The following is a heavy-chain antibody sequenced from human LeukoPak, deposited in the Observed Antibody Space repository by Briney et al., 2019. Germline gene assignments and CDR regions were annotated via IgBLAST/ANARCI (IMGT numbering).Heavy chain of an antibody. CDR1: GFSFSTYA. J-gene: IGHJ4*02. CDR2: VSHDGSTK. Sequence: GGSLRLSCAASGFSFSTYAMHWVRQAPGMGPEWVAVVSHDGSTKYYTDSVRGRFTISRDNSKNTFFLQLNGLRTGDTAVYYSARAIMGTENLDYWGQGTLVTVSS. D-gene: IGHD5-18*01. CDR3: ARAIMGTENLDY. V-gene: IGHV3-30*10.